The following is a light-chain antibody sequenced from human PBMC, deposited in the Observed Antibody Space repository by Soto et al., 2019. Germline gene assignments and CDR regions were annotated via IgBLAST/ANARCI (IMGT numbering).Light chain of an antibody. CDR3: AAWDDSLTGYV. Sequence: QSVLTQPPSASGTPGQRVTISCSGGSSNIGTNAVNWYQQLPGTAPKLLIYNNNQRPSGVPDRFSGSKSGTSASLAISGLQSEDEADYYCAAWDDSLTGYVFGTGPKVTVL. V-gene: IGLV1-44*01. CDR2: NNN. CDR1: SSNIGTNA. J-gene: IGLJ1*01.